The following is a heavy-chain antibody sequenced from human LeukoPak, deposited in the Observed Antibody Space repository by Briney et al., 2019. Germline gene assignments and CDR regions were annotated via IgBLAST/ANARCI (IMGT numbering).Heavy chain of an antibody. D-gene: IGHD3-22*01. Sequence: SGGSLRHSCAASGFTVSSNYMSWVRQAPGKGLEWVSVIYSGGSTYYADSVKGRFTISRDNSKNTLYLQMNSLRAEDTAVYYCAVVVVNTKDYFDYWGQGTLVTVSS. CDR1: GFTVSSNY. J-gene: IGHJ4*02. CDR2: IYSGGST. CDR3: AVVVVNTKDYFDY. V-gene: IGHV3-66*01.